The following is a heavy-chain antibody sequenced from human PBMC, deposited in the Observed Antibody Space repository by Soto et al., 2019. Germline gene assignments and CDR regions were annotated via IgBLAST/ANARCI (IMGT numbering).Heavy chain of an antibody. V-gene: IGHV1-69*01. CDR1: GGTFSSYA. J-gene: IGHJ6*02. CDR3: ARMDFWSGGTDYYYYYGMDV. D-gene: IGHD3-3*01. Sequence: QVQLVQSGAEVKKPGSSVKVSCKASGGTFSSYAISWVRQAPGQGLEWMGGIIPIFGTANYAQKLQGRVTITADESTRTAYMELSSLRSEDTAVYYCARMDFWSGGTDYYYYYGMDVWGQGTTVTVSS. CDR2: IIPIFGTA.